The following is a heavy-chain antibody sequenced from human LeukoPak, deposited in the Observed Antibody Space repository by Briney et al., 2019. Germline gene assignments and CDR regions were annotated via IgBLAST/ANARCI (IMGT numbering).Heavy chain of an antibody. D-gene: IGHD3-10*01. J-gene: IGHJ4*02. CDR1: GFTFSNYW. Sequence: PGGSLRLSCAASGFTFSNYWMNWVRQVPGKGLMWVPRMSGDGSSTNYAGSVKGRFTISRDNAKNTLYLQMNSLRVEDTAVYYCARALSNTVRGVGDYWGQGTLVTVSS. CDR3: ARALSNTVRGVGDY. CDR2: MSGDGSST. V-gene: IGHV3-74*01.